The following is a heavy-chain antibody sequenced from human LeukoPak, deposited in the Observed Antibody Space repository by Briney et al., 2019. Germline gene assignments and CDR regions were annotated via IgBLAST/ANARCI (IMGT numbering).Heavy chain of an antibody. CDR1: GFTFSNYA. CDR2: ISGSGGST. J-gene: IGHJ4*02. CDR3: AKEAQDCSGRGCYSSYFDF. V-gene: IGHV3-23*01. D-gene: IGHD2-15*01. Sequence: GGSLRLSCAASGFTFSNYAMSWVRQAPGKGLEWVSAISGSGGSTYYADSVKDRFTISRDNSKNTLYLQMSSLRVEDTAMYYCAKEAQDCSGRGCYSSYFDFWGQGSLVTVSS.